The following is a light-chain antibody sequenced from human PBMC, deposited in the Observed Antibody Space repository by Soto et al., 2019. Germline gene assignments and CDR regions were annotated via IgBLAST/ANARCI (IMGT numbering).Light chain of an antibody. CDR1: SSDVGGYNY. Sequence: QSVLTQPASVSGSPGQSITISCRRTSSDVGGYNYASWYQQHPGKAPQVMIYDVSNRPSGVSNRFSGSKSGNTASLTISGLQAEDEADYYCYSYTTSSTYVFGTGTKVTV. CDR3: YSYTTSSTYV. J-gene: IGLJ1*01. V-gene: IGLV2-14*01. CDR2: DVS.